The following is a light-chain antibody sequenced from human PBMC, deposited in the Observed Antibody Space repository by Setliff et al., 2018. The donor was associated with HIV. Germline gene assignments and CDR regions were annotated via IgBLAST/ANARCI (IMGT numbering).Light chain of an antibody. CDR3: CSYASSSTFYV. CDR2: EVN. J-gene: IGLJ1*01. CDR1: SSDVGSYNL. Sequence: LTQPASVSGSPGQSITISCTGTSSDVGSYNLVSWYQHHPGKAPKVIIYEVNKRPSGVSNRFSGSKSGTTASLTISGLQAEDEADYYCCSYASSSTFYVFGTGTKVTVL. V-gene: IGLV2-23*02.